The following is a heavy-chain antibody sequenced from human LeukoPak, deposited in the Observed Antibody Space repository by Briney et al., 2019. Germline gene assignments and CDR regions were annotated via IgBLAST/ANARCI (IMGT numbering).Heavy chain of an antibody. J-gene: IGHJ4*02. D-gene: IGHD3-22*01. Sequence: GGSLRLSCAASDFSFITYAMSWLRQAPGKGLEWVSTISGVGDATYYADSVKGRFTISRDNSKNTLYLQMNSLRAEDTAVYYCAKDGRQGITMIVVVTSYYFDYWGQGTLVTVSS. V-gene: IGHV3-23*01. CDR2: ISGVGDAT. CDR1: DFSFITYA. CDR3: AKDGRQGITMIVVVTSYYFDY.